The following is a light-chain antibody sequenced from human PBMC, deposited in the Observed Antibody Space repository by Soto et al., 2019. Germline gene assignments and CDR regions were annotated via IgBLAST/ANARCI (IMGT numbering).Light chain of an antibody. Sequence: EIVLTQSPATLSVSPGNRATLSCRASQSVNSDLAWYQQKPGQAPRLLIYGASTRATGTPTRFSGSGSGTEFTLTISSLQSEDFAVCFCQQYNNWPPYTFGQGTKLEIK. CDR3: QQYNNWPPYT. CDR2: GAS. CDR1: QSVNSD. J-gene: IGKJ2*01. V-gene: IGKV3-15*01.